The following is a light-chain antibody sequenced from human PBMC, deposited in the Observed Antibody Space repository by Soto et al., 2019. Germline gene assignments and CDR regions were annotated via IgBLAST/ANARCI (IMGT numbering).Light chain of an antibody. CDR2: DAS. V-gene: IGKV1-13*02. CDR1: QGISSA. Sequence: AIQLTQSPSSLSASLGDRVTIPCRASQGISSALAWYQQKPGKAPKLLIYDASSLESGVPSRFSGSGSGTDFTLTISSLQPEDFATYYCQQFNSYPRTFGQGTKLEIK. CDR3: QQFNSYPRT. J-gene: IGKJ2*01.